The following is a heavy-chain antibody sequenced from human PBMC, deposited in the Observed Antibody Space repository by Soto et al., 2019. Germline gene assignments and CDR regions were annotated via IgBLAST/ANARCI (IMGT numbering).Heavy chain of an antibody. V-gene: IGHV4-4*02. CDR2: IYHSGTT. Sequence: SETLSLTCAVSGASIRGSKWWSWVRQPPGKGLEWIGDIYHSGTTNYNPSLKSRVTMSVDKSKNQFTLNLTSVTAADTAVYYCARDKANVGGYNQFDPWGPGTLVTVSS. D-gene: IGHD3-16*01. J-gene: IGHJ5*02. CDR3: ARDKANVGGYNQFDP. CDR1: GASIRGSKW.